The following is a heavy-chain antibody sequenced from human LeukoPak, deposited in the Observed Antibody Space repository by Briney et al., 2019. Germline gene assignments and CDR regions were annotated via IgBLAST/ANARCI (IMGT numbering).Heavy chain of an antibody. J-gene: IGHJ3*02. Sequence: PSETLSLTCAVYGGSFSGYYWSWIRQPPGKGPEWIGEINHSGSTNYNPSLKSRVTISVDTSKNQFSLKLSSVTAADTAVYYCARGEVAATFDAFDIWGQGTMVTVSS. CDR1: GGSFSGYY. CDR3: ARGEVAATFDAFDI. V-gene: IGHV4-34*01. D-gene: IGHD6-19*01. CDR2: INHSGST.